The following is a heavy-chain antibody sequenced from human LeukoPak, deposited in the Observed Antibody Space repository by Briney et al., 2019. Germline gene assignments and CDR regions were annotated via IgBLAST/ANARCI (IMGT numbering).Heavy chain of an antibody. CDR3: ARQAVPVAKYFQY. CDR1: GXSFTSYC. J-gene: IGHJ1*01. V-gene: IGHV5-51*01. Sequence: GESLKISFKGSGXSFTSYCIGWVRQMPGKGLEWMGIIYPGDSDTRYSPSFQGQVTISADKSISTAYLQWSSLKASDTAMYYCARQAVPVAKYFQYWGQGTLVTVSS. CDR2: IYPGDSDT. D-gene: IGHD2-2*01.